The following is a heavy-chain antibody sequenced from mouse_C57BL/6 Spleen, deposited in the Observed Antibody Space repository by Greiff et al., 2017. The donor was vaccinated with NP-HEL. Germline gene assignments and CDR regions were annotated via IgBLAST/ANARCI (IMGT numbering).Heavy chain of an antibody. CDR3: ARAITTVVATRYYYAMDY. Sequence: VQLQQSGAELVKPGASVKLSCKASGYTFTSYWMHWVKQRPGQGLEWIGMIHPNSGSTNYNEKFKSKATLTVDKSSSTAYMQLSSLTSEDSAVYYCARAITTVVATRYYYAMDYWGQGTSVTVSS. CDR2: IHPNSGST. CDR1: GYTFTSYW. J-gene: IGHJ4*01. D-gene: IGHD1-1*01. V-gene: IGHV1-64*01.